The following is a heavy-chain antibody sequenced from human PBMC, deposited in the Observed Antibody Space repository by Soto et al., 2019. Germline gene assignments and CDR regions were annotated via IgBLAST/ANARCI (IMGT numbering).Heavy chain of an antibody. CDR1: GGSISSYY. V-gene: IGHV4-59*08. J-gene: IGHJ4*02. CDR3: ARSDYDFWSGYYSFSSYFDY. Sequence: PSETLSLTCTVSGGSISSYYWSWIRQPPGKGLEWIGYIYYSGSTNYNPSLKSRVTISVDTSKNQFSLKLSSVTAADTAVYYCARSDYDFWSGYYSFSSYFDYWGQGTLVTVSS. CDR2: IYYSGST. D-gene: IGHD3-3*01.